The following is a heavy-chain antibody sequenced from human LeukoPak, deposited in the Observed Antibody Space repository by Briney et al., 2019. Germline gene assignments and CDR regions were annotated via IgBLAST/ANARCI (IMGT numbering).Heavy chain of an antibody. V-gene: IGHV4-59*01. CDR1: GASISSYY. Sequence: AETLSLTCTVSGASISSYYLSWVRQPPGKGLEWLGYIYYRGSTNYNPSLKSRVTISVDTSKNQFSLKRSSVTTADTAVYYCAWGYSYAPDYWGQGTLVTVSS. D-gene: IGHD5-18*01. J-gene: IGHJ4*02. CDR3: AWGYSYAPDY. CDR2: IYYRGST.